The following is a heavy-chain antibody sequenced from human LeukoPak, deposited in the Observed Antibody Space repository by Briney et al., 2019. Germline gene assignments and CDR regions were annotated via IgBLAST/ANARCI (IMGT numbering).Heavy chain of an antibody. CDR3: ARDGPYSSSWYMGDWFDP. J-gene: IGHJ5*02. CDR2: ISSSSSYI. D-gene: IGHD6-13*01. Sequence: PGGSLRLSCAASGFTFSSYAMSWVRQAPGKGLEWVSSISSSSSYIYYADSVKGRFTISRDNAKNSLYLQMNSLRAEDTAVYYCARDGPYSSSWYMGDWFDPWGQGTLVTVSS. V-gene: IGHV3-21*01. CDR1: GFTFSSYA.